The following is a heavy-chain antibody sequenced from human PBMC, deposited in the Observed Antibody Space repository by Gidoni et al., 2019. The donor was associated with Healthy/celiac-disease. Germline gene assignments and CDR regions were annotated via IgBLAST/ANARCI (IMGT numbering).Heavy chain of an antibody. V-gene: IGHV1-46*03. Sequence: QVQLVQSGAEVKKPGASVKVSCKASGYTFTSHYMHWVRQAPGQGLEWMGIINPSGGSTSYAQKFQGRVTMTRDTSTSTVYMELSSLRSEDTAVYYCARGFYDSSGRARYYFDYWGQGTLVTVSS. CDR2: INPSGGST. CDR1: GYTFTSHY. J-gene: IGHJ4*02. D-gene: IGHD3-22*01. CDR3: ARGFYDSSGRARYYFDY.